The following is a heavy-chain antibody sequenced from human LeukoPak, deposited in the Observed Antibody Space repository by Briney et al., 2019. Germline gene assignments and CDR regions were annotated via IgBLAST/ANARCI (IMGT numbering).Heavy chain of an antibody. CDR2: VDHTGST. D-gene: IGHD1-1*01. V-gene: IGHV4-34*01. CDR3: ARGRVSSSTWYSTYYYYFYMDV. J-gene: IGHJ6*03. CDR1: GGSFSGYY. Sequence: SETLSLTCAVYGGSFSGYYWSWIRQSPGKGLEWIGYVDHTGSTNFNPSLNGRVSISRDTSKNLFSLRLRSVTAADTAVYFCARGRVSSSTWYSTYYYYFYMDVWGKGTTVTVSS.